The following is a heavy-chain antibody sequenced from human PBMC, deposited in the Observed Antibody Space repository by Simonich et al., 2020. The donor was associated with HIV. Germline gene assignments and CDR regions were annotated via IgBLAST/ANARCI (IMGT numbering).Heavy chain of an antibody. CDR3: ARLTAGGLGEYFQH. V-gene: IGHV4-34*01. CDR1: GGSFSGYY. D-gene: IGHD6-13*01. J-gene: IGHJ1*01. Sequence: QVQLQQWGAGLLKPSETLSLTCAVYGGSFSGYYCSWIRQPPGKGLGWIGEINHSGSTNYNPSINSRVTISVDTSKNQFSLKLSSVTAADTAVYYCARLTAGGLGEYFQHWGQGTLVTVSS. CDR2: INHSGST.